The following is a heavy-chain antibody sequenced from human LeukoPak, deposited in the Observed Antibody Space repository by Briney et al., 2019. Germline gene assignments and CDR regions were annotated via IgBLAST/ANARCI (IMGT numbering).Heavy chain of an antibody. J-gene: IGHJ4*02. CDR2: IWYDGSNK. D-gene: IGHD3-22*01. CDR1: GFTFSSYG. Sequence: PGRSLRLSCAASGFTFSSYGMHWVRQAPGKGLEWVAVIWYDGSNKYYADSVKGRFTISRDNSKNTLYLQMNSLRAEDTAVYYCARDPRKYYYDSSVLDYWGQGTLVTVSS. CDR3: ARDPRKYYYDSSVLDY. V-gene: IGHV3-33*01.